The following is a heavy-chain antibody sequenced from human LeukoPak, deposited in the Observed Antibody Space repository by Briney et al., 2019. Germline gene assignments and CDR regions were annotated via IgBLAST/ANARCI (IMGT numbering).Heavy chain of an antibody. CDR2: IYYSGST. J-gene: IGHJ6*02. V-gene: IGHV4-59*01. D-gene: IGHD3-3*01. CDR3: ARGKYDFWSGSKGTYYYYGMDV. Sequence: SETLSLTCTVSGGSISSYYWSWIRQPPGKGLEWIGYIYYSGSTNYNPSLKSRVTISVDTSKNQFSLKLSSVTAADTAVYYCARGKYDFWSGSKGTYYYYGMDVWSQGTTVTVSS. CDR1: GGSISSYY.